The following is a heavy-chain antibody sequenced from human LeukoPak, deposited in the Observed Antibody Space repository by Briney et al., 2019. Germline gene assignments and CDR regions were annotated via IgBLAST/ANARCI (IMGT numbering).Heavy chain of an antibody. D-gene: IGHD6-13*01. J-gene: IGHJ4*02. Sequence: SETLSLTCAVYGGSFSGYYWSWIRQPPGKGLEWIGEINHSGSTNYNPSLKSRVTISVDTSKNQFSLKLSSVTAADTAAYYCASIAAAYHFDYWGQGTLVTVSS. V-gene: IGHV4-34*01. CDR3: ASIAAAYHFDY. CDR2: INHSGST. CDR1: GGSFSGYY.